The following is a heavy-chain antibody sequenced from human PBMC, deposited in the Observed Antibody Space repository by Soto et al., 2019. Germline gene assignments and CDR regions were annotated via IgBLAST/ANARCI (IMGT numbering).Heavy chain of an antibody. J-gene: IGHJ4*02. V-gene: IGHV1-18*01. CDR2: ISAYNGNT. D-gene: IGHD2-2*01. Sequence: ASVNVSRKDSGYTVKSYCIIGVRQAPGQGLEWMGWISAYNGNTNYAQKLQGRVTMTTDTSTSTAYMELRSLRSDDTAVCYCARDCSSTSCYRRNDYWGQGTLVTVSS. CDR3: ARDCSSTSCYRRNDY. CDR1: GYTVKSYC.